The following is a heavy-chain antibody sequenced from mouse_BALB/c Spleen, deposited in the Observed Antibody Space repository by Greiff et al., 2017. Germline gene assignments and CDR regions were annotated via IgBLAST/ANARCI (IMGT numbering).Heavy chain of an antibody. CDR3: ARNGNYFDY. Sequence: VQLQQSGPELVKTGASVKISCKASGYSFTGYYMHWVKQSHGKSLEWIGYISCYNGATSYNQKFKGKATFTVDKSSSTAFMHLNSLTSEDSAVYYCARNGNYFDYWGQGTTLTVSS. D-gene: IGHD2-1*01. CDR1: GYSFTGYY. J-gene: IGHJ2*01. V-gene: IGHV1S135*01. CDR2: ISCYNGAT.